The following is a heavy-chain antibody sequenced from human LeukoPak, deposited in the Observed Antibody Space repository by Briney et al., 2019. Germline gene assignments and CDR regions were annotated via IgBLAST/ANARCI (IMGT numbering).Heavy chain of an antibody. CDR3: ARLYSRFYYYYMDV. Sequence: SETLSLTCTVSGGSISSSSYYWGWIRQPPGKVLQWIGSVYHSGTTFYNPSLKSRVTISVDTSKNQFSLKLSSVTAADTAVYYCARLYSRFYYYYMDVWGKGTTVTVSS. D-gene: IGHD6-13*01. CDR2: VYHSGTT. CDR1: GGSISSSSYY. V-gene: IGHV4-39*07. J-gene: IGHJ6*03.